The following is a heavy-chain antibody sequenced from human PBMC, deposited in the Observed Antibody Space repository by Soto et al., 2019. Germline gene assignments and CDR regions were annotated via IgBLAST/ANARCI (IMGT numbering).Heavy chain of an antibody. V-gene: IGHV1-69*13. Sequence: VKVSCKASGGTFSSYAISWVRQAPGQGLEWMGGIIPIFGTANYAQKFQGRVTITADESTSTAYMELSSLRSEDTAVYYCARDTYSSSSPFFGYWGQGTLVTVSS. CDR3: ARDTYSSSSPFFGY. CDR1: GGTFSSYA. CDR2: IIPIFGTA. J-gene: IGHJ4*02. D-gene: IGHD6-6*01.